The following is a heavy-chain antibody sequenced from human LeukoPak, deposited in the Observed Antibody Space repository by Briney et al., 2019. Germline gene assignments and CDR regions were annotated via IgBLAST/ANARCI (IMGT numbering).Heavy chain of an antibody. V-gene: IGHV4-4*07. Sequence: SETLSLTCTVSGGSISTYYWSWIRQSAGKGLEWIGRIYTSGDTNYNPSLKSRVTLSLDKSKNQFFLQLTSVTAADTAVYYCARDRDNVATYDIGYWGQGTLVTVSA. D-gene: IGHD5-12*01. J-gene: IGHJ4*02. CDR3: ARDRDNVATYDIGY. CDR2: IYTSGDT. CDR1: GGSISTYY.